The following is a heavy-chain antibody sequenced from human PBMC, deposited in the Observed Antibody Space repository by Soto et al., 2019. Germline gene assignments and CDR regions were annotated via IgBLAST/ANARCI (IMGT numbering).Heavy chain of an antibody. CDR1: GGSISNHY. J-gene: IGHJ6*03. Sequence: SETLSLTCTVSGGSISNHYWSWIRQPPGKGLEWIGYIYYNGNTNYNPPLKSRVTMSVDTSKNQFSLKLSSVTAADTAVYYCARGGNDFWSGYYSLLALGREYYYYMDVWGKGTTVTVSS. CDR3: ARGGNDFWSGYYSLLALGREYYYYMDV. V-gene: IGHV4-59*11. CDR2: IYYNGNT. D-gene: IGHD3-3*01.